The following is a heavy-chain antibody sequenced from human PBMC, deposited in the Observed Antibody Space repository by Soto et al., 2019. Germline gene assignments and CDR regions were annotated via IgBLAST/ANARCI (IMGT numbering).Heavy chain of an antibody. J-gene: IGHJ4*02. Sequence: PSETLSLTCTVSGDSLTTSTYAWGWIRQRPGKGLEWIGSVSSRGTTSFNPSLRGRVTMAVDTSRNQYSMTLTSVTVADTAVYYCARESLDDSGWGRGTLVTVSS. V-gene: IGHV4-39*02. CDR3: ARESLDDSG. CDR1: GDSLTTSTYA. CDR2: VSSRGTT. D-gene: IGHD2-15*01.